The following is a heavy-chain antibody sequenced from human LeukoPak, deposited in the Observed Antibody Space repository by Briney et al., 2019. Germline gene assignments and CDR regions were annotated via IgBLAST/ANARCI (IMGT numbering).Heavy chain of an antibody. CDR1: GFTFSTYG. D-gene: IGHD1-26*01. CDR2: ISSSGDNT. CDR3: AKSGSGSNFDC. J-gene: IGHJ4*02. Sequence: GGSLRLSCAASGFTFSTYGMSWVRQAPGKGLEWVSSISSSGDNTYYADSEKGRFTISRDNSKNTLSLQMNSLTADDTAVCFCAKSGSGSNFDCWGQGTLVTVSS. V-gene: IGHV3-23*01.